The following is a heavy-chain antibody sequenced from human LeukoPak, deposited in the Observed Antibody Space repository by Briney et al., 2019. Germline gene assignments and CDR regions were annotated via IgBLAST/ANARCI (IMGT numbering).Heavy chain of an antibody. Sequence: GGSLRLSCAASGFTFSSYSMNWVRQAPGKGLEWVSYISSSGSMIYYADSVKGRFAISRDNAKNSLYLQMNSLRAEDTAVYYCARDRTNDILTDYGWFDPWGQGTLVTVSS. J-gene: IGHJ5*02. D-gene: IGHD3-9*01. CDR2: ISSSGSMI. V-gene: IGHV3-48*01. CDR1: GFTFSSYS. CDR3: ARDRTNDILTDYGWFDP.